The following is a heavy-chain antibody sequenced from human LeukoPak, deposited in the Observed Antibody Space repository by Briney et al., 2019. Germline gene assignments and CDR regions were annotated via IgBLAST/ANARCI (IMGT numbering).Heavy chain of an antibody. D-gene: IGHD5-18*01. Sequence: SETLSLTCTVSGGSISSSSYYWGWIRQPPGKGLAWIGSIYYSGSTYYNPSLKSRVTISVDTSKNQFSLKLSSVTAADTAVYYCARVGAAMVTSAFDIWGQGTMVTVSS. CDR1: GGSISSSSYY. CDR2: IYYSGST. V-gene: IGHV4-39*07. CDR3: ARVGAAMVTSAFDI. J-gene: IGHJ3*02.